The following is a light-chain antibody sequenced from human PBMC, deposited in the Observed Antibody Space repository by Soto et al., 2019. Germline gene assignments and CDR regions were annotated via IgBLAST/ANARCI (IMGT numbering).Light chain of an antibody. V-gene: IGKV3-15*01. CDR1: QSVSSS. CDR3: QQSYSTSYT. J-gene: IGKJ2*01. Sequence: EILMTQSPATLSVSPGEGATLSCRASQSVSSSLAWYQQKPGQAPRLLIYGASTRATGIPARFSGSGSGTEFTLTISSLQSEDFAVYYCQQSYSTSYTFGQGTKLEIK. CDR2: GAS.